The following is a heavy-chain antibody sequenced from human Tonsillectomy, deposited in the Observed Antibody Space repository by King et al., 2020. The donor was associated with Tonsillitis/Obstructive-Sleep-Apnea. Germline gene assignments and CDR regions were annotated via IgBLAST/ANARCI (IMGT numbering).Heavy chain of an antibody. D-gene: IGHD2-15*01. CDR1: GFSLSASGVG. CDR2: CYWDDDK. V-gene: IGHV2-5*05. Sequence: TLKESGPTLVKPTQTLTLTCTFSGFSLSASGVGVGWFLQPPGKALEWLALCYWDDDKRYGPSLKSRITITKDTSKNQVVLTMTNMNRVDTGTYFCAHTRKYCSGGSCYFVYWGQGTLVTVYS. J-gene: IGHJ4*02. CDR3: AHTRKYCSGGSCYFVY.